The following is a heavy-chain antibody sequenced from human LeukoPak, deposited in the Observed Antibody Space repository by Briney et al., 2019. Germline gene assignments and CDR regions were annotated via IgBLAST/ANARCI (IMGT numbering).Heavy chain of an antibody. Sequence: GGSLRLSCAASGFTFSSYWMSWVRQAPGKGLEWVANIKQDGSEKYYVDSVKGRFTISRDNAKNSLYLQMNSLRAEDTAVYYCVRGAETGTSRFDYWGQGTLVTVSS. CDR2: IKQDGSEK. J-gene: IGHJ4*02. D-gene: IGHD6-13*01. CDR1: GFTFSSYW. V-gene: IGHV3-7*01. CDR3: VRGAETGTSRFDY.